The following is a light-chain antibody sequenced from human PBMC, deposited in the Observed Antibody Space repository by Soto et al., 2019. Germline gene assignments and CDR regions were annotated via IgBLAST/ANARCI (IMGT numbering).Light chain of an antibody. Sequence: IVFTQSPSTLSLSPGERATLSCRASQSVSSNSLAWYHQKPGQPPRLLMYGASSRATGIPDRFSGSGSGTDFTLTISRLEPEDFAMYYCQQYGSSLITFGQGTRLE. V-gene: IGKV3-20*01. CDR1: QSVSSNS. CDR2: GAS. CDR3: QQYGSSLIT. J-gene: IGKJ5*01.